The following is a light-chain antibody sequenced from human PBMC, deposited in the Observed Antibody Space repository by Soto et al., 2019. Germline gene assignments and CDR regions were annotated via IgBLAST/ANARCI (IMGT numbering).Light chain of an antibody. CDR1: SSDVGGYDY. Sequence: QSVLTQPASVSGSPGQSITISCTGTSSDVGGYDYVSWYQQHPGKAPKVIIYEVTNRPSGVSNRFSGSKSGNTASLTISGLQAEDEADYYCSSYTTSSTRVFGPGTKLTVL. J-gene: IGLJ1*01. CDR2: EVT. CDR3: SSYTTSSTRV. V-gene: IGLV2-14*01.